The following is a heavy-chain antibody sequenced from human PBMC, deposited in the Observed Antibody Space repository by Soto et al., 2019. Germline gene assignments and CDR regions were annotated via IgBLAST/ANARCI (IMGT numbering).Heavy chain of an antibody. CDR1: GYTLTELS. D-gene: IGHD1-26*01. V-gene: IGHV1-24*01. CDR2: FDPEDGET. Sequence: GSVKVSCKVSGYTLTELSMHWVRQAPGKGLEWMGGFDPEDGETIYAQKFQGRVTMTEDTSTDTAYMELSSLRSEDTAVYYCASDTLSIVGASGGGDYWGQGTLVTVSS. J-gene: IGHJ4*02. CDR3: ASDTLSIVGASGGGDY.